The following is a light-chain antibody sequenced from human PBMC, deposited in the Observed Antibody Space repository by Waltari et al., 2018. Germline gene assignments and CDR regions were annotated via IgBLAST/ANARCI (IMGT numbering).Light chain of an antibody. Sequence: QSALTQPASVSGSPGQSITISCTGTSSDVGRNNLVSWYQQHQGKAPKLMIYEGSKRPSGVSNRFSGSKSGNTASLTISGLQAEDEADYYCCSYAGSSTYVFGTGTKVTVL. CDR3: CSYAGSSTYV. J-gene: IGLJ1*01. CDR1: SSDVGRNNL. V-gene: IGLV2-23*01. CDR2: EGS.